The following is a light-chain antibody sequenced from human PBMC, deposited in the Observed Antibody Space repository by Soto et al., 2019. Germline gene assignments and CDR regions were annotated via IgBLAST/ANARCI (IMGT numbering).Light chain of an antibody. CDR3: QSYDSSLGGHVV. J-gene: IGLJ2*01. Sequence: QSVLTQPPSVSGAPGQRVTISCTGSSSNIGAGYGVHWYQQLPGTAPKLLIYGNSNRPSGVPDRFSGSKSGTSASLAITGLQAEDEADYYCQSYDSSLGGHVVFGGGTKLTVL. CDR1: SSNIGAGYG. V-gene: IGLV1-40*01. CDR2: GNS.